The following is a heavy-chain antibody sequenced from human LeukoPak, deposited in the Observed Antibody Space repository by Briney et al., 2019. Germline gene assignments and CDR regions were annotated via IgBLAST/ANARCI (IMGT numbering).Heavy chain of an antibody. J-gene: IGHJ4*02. Sequence: GKSLRLSCAASGFSFGSYGLSWVRQAPGMGLQWVAFISGHTGTTRYADSVEGRFTISRDNAKNSLYLQMSSLRAEDTAVYYCARDLDSGNYFFAYWGQGTPVIVSS. CDR2: ISGHTGTT. D-gene: IGHD3-22*01. V-gene: IGHV3-48*04. CDR3: ARDLDSGNYFFAY. CDR1: GFSFGSYG.